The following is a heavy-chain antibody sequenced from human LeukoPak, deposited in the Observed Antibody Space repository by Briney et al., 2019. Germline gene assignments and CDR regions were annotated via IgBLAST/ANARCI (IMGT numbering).Heavy chain of an antibody. CDR2: ISSSISYI. J-gene: IGHJ6*03. CDR3: ARDQGIAAAGADKYYYYYYYTDV. D-gene: IGHD6-13*01. V-gene: IGHV3-21*01. Sequence: AGGSLRLSCAASGFTFSSYSMNWVRQAPGKGLEWVSSISSSISYIYYADSVRGRFTISRDNAKNSLYLQMNSLRAEDTAVYYCARDQGIAAAGADKYYYYYYYTDVWGKGTTVTVSS. CDR1: GFTFSSYS.